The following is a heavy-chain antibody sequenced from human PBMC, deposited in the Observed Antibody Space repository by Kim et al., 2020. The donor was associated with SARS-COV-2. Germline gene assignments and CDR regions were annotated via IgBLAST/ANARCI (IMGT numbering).Heavy chain of an antibody. CDR1: GGSISSSNW. CDR3: ARGMEDYGDYNYFDY. Sequence: SETLSLTCAVSGGSISSSNWWSWVRQPPGKGLEWIGEIYHSGSTNYNPSLKSRVTISVDKSKNQFSLKLSSVTAADTAVYYCARGMEDYGDYNYFDYWGQGTLVTVSS. CDR2: IYHSGST. J-gene: IGHJ4*02. D-gene: IGHD4-17*01. V-gene: IGHV4-4*02.